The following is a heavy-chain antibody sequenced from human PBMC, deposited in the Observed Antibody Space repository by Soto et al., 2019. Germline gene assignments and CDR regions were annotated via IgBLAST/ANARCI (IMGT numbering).Heavy chain of an antibody. CDR2: VESRSDGGST. CDR3: AAAPPPPRFLEWLTRAEYFHY. Sequence: EVQLVESGGGFVKPGGSLRLSCAASGFSFSNAWMRWVRQAPGKGLEWVGRVESRSDGGSTDYAAPVQGRFTISRDDPKNMLYLQMNSLKAEDTAVYFCAAAPPPPRFLEWLTRAEYFHYWGLGTLVTVSS. CDR1: GFSFSNAW. J-gene: IGHJ1*01. D-gene: IGHD3-3*01. V-gene: IGHV3-15*04.